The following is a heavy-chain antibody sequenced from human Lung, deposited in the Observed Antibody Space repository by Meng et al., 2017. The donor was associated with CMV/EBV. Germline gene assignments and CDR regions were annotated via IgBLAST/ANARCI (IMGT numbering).Heavy chain of an antibody. CDR2: ISAGGGST. V-gene: IGHV3-23*01. CDR3: AKDWSRYCTSTSCYKPWFDP. D-gene: IGHD2-2*01. Sequence: GGSLRLSCAASAFTFSNYGMSWVRRAPGRGLEWVSGISAGGGSTYYADSVKGRFTVSRDNSKNTLYLQMNSLRAEDTAVYYCAKDWSRYCTSTSCYKPWFDPWGQGTLVTVSS. CDR1: AFTFSNYG. J-gene: IGHJ5*02.